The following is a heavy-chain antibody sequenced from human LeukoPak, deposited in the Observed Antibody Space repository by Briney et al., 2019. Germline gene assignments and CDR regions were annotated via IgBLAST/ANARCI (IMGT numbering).Heavy chain of an antibody. CDR1: GGSFSGYY. CDR2: INHSGST. V-gene: IGHV4-34*01. CDR3: ARRGGYYGSGSYIVTGGYYYYYMDV. J-gene: IGHJ6*03. D-gene: IGHD3-10*01. Sequence: PSETLSLTCAVYGGSFSGYYWSWIRQPPGKGLEWIGEINHSGSTNYNPSLKSRVTISVDTSKNQFSLKLSSVTAADTAVYYCARRGGYYGSGSYIVTGGYYYYYMDVWGKGTTVTISS.